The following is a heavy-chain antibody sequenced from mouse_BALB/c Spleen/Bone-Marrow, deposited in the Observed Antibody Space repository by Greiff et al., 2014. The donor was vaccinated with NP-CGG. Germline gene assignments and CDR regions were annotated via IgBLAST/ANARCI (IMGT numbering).Heavy chain of an antibody. Sequence: QVQLQQSXPGLVAPSQSLSITCTVSGFSLTDYGVSWIRQPPGKGLEWLGVIWGGGITYYNSTLKSRLSISKDNSKSQVFLKMNSLQTDDTAMYYCAKHDTTVVLDYWGQGTTLTVSS. CDR1: GFSLTDYG. V-gene: IGHV2-6-5*01. J-gene: IGHJ2*01. D-gene: IGHD1-1*01. CDR3: AKHDTTVVLDY. CDR2: IWGGGIT.